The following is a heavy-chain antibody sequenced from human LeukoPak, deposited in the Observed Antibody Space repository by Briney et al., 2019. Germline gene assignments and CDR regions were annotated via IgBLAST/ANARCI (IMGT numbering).Heavy chain of an antibody. CDR3: ARLLYFGWPPYFDY. CDR1: GGSISSSSYY. Sequence: PSETLSLTCTVSGGSISSSSYYWGWIRQPPGKGLEWIGIIYYSGITYYSASLKSRVTISVDTSKKQLSLKLSSVTAADTAVYYCARLLYFGWPPYFDYWGQGTLVTVSS. CDR2: IYYSGIT. J-gene: IGHJ4*02. V-gene: IGHV4-39*01. D-gene: IGHD3-9*01.